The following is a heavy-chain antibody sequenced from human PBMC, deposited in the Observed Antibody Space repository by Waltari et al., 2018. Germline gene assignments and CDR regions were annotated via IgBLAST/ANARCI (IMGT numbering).Heavy chain of an antibody. J-gene: IGHJ5*02. V-gene: IGHV1-2*02. CDR1: GYTFTGYY. CDR3: AREGTIPRLDRRWFDP. CDR2: INPNRGGT. D-gene: IGHD1-1*01. Sequence: QVQLVQSGAEVKKPGASVKVSCKASGYTFTGYYMHWVRQAPGQGLEWMGGINPNRGGTNYAQKFQGRVTMTRDTSISTAYMELSRLRSDDTAVYYCAREGTIPRLDRRWFDPWGQGTLVTVSS.